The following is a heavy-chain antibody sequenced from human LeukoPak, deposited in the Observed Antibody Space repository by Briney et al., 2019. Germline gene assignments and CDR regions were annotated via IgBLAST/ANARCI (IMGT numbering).Heavy chain of an antibody. V-gene: IGHV1-8*01. CDR3: ARGAGNPPIVVVIGYNWFDP. CDR1: GYTFTSYD. Sequence: GASVKVSCKASGYTFTSYDINWVRQATGQGLEWMGWMNPNSGNTGYAQKFQGRVTMTRNTSISTAYMELSSLRSEDTAVYYCARGAGNPPIVVVIGYNWFDPWGQGTLVTVSS. D-gene: IGHD3-22*01. J-gene: IGHJ5*02. CDR2: MNPNSGNT.